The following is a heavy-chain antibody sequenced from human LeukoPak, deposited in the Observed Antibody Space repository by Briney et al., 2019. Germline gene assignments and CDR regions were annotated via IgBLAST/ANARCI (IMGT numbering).Heavy chain of an antibody. Sequence: SVKVSCKASGGTFSSYAISWVRQAPGQGLEWMGRIIPILGIANYAQKFQCRVTITADKSTSTAYMELSSLRSEDTGVYYCARDRVYDSSGYYFNGPIDYWGQGTLVTVSS. J-gene: IGHJ4*02. CDR1: GGTFSSYA. D-gene: IGHD3-22*01. CDR3: ARDRVYDSSGYYFNGPIDY. V-gene: IGHV1-69*04. CDR2: IIPILGIA.